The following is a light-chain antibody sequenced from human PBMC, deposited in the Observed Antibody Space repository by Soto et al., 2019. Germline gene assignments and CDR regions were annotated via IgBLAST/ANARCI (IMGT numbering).Light chain of an antibody. V-gene: IGKV1-39*01. CDR3: QQSYSIPLT. J-gene: IGKJ4*01. CDR1: QSISTY. Sequence: DIQMTQSPSSLSASVGDRLTITCRASQSISTYLNWYQQQPGKVPKLLIYAASSLHTGVPSRFSGSGSGTDFTLTITNLQPKDFTTYYCQQSYSIPLTFGGGTKVEIK. CDR2: AAS.